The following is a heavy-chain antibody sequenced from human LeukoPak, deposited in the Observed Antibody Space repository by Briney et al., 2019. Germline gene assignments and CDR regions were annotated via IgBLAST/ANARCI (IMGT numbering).Heavy chain of an antibody. D-gene: IGHD1-26*01. J-gene: IGHJ4*02. CDR1: GYTFTSYG. CDR2: ISAYNGNT. V-gene: IGHV1-18*01. CDR3: ARDLIRGSYPDY. Sequence: ASVKVSCKASGYTFTSYGISWVRQALGQGLEGMGWISAYNGNTNYAQKLQGRVTMTTDTSTSTAYMELRSLRSDDTAVYYCARDLIRGSYPDYWGQGTLVTVSS.